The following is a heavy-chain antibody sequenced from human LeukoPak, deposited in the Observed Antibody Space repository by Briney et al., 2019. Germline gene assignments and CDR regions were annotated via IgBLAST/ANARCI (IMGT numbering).Heavy chain of an antibody. J-gene: IGHJ4*02. CDR1: GFTFSSYA. CDR3: AKIQRGYSYGTSDY. D-gene: IGHD5-18*01. V-gene: IGHV3-23*01. Sequence: QPGGSLRLSCAASGFTFSSYAMSWVRQAPGKGLEWVSAISGSGGSTYYADSVKGRFTISRDNSKNTLYLQMNSLRAEDTAVYYCAKIQRGYSYGTSDYWGQGTLVTVSS. CDR2: ISGSGGST.